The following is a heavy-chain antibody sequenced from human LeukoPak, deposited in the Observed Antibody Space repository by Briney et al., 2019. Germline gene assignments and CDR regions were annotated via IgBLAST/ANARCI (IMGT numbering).Heavy chain of an antibody. CDR3: SRGDGSGCF. V-gene: IGHV3-49*04. CDR1: GFTFGDFA. D-gene: IGHD3-10*01. Sequence: GGSLRLSCSGSGFTFGDFALSWVRQAPGKGLEWIGLIRSQSYGEMTYYAASVKVRFTISRDDSTSIAHLQIHSLKTEDMTVYYCSRGDGSGCFWGQGTLVTVSS. CDR2: IRSQSYGEMT. J-gene: IGHJ4*02.